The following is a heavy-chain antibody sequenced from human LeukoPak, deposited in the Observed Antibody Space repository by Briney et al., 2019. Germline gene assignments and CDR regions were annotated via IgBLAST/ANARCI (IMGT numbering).Heavy chain of an antibody. CDR3: AKQVNYYGSGSYYNVLDY. CDR1: GFTFSSYA. J-gene: IGHJ4*02. V-gene: IGHV3-23*01. Sequence: GGSLRLSCAASGFTFSSYAMSWVRQAPGKGLEWVSAISGSGGSTYYADSVKGRFTIPRDNSKNTLYLQMNSLRAEDTAVYYCAKQVNYYGSGSYYNVLDYWGQGTLVTVSS. D-gene: IGHD3-10*01. CDR2: ISGSGGST.